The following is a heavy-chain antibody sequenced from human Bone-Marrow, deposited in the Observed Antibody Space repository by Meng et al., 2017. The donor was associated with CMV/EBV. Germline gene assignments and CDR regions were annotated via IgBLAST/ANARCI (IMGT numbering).Heavy chain of an antibody. CDR1: GFSLSTRGVG. V-gene: IGHV4-30-2*01. CDR2: INDSGNS. D-gene: IGHD6-13*01. Sequence: LVKPTQTLTLTCTFSGFSLSTRGVGVGWIRQPPGKALEWIAEINDSGNSYYSPTLKSRVTISVDRSKSQVSLRLSSVTAADTAVYYCARGPCIAHWGQGTLVTASS. J-gene: IGHJ4*02. CDR3: ARGPCIAH.